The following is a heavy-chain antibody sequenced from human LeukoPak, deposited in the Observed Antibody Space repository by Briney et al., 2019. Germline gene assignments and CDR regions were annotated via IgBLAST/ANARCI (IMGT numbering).Heavy chain of an antibody. CDR3: AIDGGSWYFDL. CDR1: GFTFSDYH. CDR2: ISSSSSYT. D-gene: IGHD2-15*01. Sequence: GGSLRLSCAASGFTFSDYHMTWIRQAPGKGLEWVSYISSSSSYTNYADSVKGRFTISRDNAKNSLYLQMNSLRAEDTAVYYCAIDGGSWYFDLWGRGTLVTVFS. V-gene: IGHV3-11*03. J-gene: IGHJ2*01.